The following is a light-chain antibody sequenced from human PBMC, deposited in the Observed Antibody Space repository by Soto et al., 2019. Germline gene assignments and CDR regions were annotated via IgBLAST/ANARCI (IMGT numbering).Light chain of an antibody. V-gene: IGKV3-15*01. CDR1: QSVGSN. CDR2: GAF. J-gene: IGKJ2*01. CDR3: QQYDKWPYT. Sequence: EIVLAQSPATLSASPGERATLSCRTSQSVGSNLAWYQQKPGQPPRLLIYGAFIRAPGFPVTFRGTGSGSEFTLTISSLQSEDGALYFCQQYDKWPYTFGQGTKVDIK.